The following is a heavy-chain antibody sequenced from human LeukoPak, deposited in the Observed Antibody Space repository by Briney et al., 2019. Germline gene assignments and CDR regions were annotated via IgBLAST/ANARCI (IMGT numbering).Heavy chain of an antibody. CDR3: ARDWDTYYYGSGSYYNGIDY. J-gene: IGHJ4*02. D-gene: IGHD3-10*01. Sequence: SVKVSCKASGGTFSSYATSWVRQAPGQGLEWMGRIIPILGIANYAQKFQGRVAITADKSTSTAYMELSSLRSEDTAVYYCARDWDTYYYGSGSYYNGIDYWGQGTLVTVSS. V-gene: IGHV1-69*04. CDR1: GGTFSSYA. CDR2: IIPILGIA.